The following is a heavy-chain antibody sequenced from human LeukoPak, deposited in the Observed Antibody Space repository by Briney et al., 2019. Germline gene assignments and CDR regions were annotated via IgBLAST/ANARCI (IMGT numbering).Heavy chain of an antibody. CDR1: GFTVSSNY. CDR2: IYSGGST. Sequence: GGSLRLSCAASGFTVSSNYMSWVRQAPGKGLEWVSVIYSGGSTYYADSVKGRFTISRDNSKNTLYLQMNSLRAEDTAVYYCASLDPGLYDSSGYDKSDYWGQGTLVTVSS. J-gene: IGHJ4*02. CDR3: ASLDPGLYDSSGYDKSDY. V-gene: IGHV3-53*01. D-gene: IGHD3-22*01.